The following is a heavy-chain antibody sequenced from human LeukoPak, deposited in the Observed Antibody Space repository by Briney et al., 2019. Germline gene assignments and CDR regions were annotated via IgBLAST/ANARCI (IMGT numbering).Heavy chain of an antibody. Sequence: ASVKVSCKASGYTFTRHYMHWVRQAPGQGLEWMGIINPSGGSTSYAQKFQGRVTMTRDTSTSTVYMELSSLRSEDTAVYYCARAVYCSGGSCYGYYYYMDVWGKGTTVTISS. J-gene: IGHJ6*03. V-gene: IGHV1-46*01. CDR1: GYTFTRHY. D-gene: IGHD2-15*01. CDR2: INPSGGST. CDR3: ARAVYCSGGSCYGYYYYMDV.